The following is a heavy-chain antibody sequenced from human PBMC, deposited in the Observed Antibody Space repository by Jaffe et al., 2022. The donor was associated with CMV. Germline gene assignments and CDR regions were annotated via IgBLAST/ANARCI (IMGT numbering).Heavy chain of an antibody. J-gene: IGHJ5*02. CDR1: GFSLSTSGVG. CDR2: IYWNDDK. Sequence: QITLKESGPTLVKPTQTLTLTCTFSGFSLSTSGVGVGWIRQPPGKALEWLALIYWNDDKRYSPSLKSRLTITKDTSKNQVVLTMTNMDPVDTATYYCAHSHIPHCSSTSCYWRWFDPWGQGTLVTVSS. V-gene: IGHV2-5*01. CDR3: AHSHIPHCSSTSCYWRWFDP. D-gene: IGHD2-2*01.